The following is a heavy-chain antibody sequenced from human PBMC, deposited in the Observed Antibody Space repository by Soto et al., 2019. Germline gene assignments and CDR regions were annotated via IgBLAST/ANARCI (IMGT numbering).Heavy chain of an antibody. Sequence: GPLILYCNASGFTVSSTFMSWVRQAPGMGIEWVAVIESGGSTHYADSVKGRFNISRDIPKNMIYLQLHTLRAEDTAVYYCAKDLGPLRLLNYYFYGLDVWGQGTTVTISS. CDR3: AKDLGPLRLLNYYFYGLDV. CDR1: GFTVSSTF. J-gene: IGHJ6*01. V-gene: IGHV3-53*01. CDR2: IESGGST. D-gene: IGHD2-15*01.